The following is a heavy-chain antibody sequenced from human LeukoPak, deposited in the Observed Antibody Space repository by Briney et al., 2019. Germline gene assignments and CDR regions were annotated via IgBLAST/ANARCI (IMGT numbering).Heavy chain of an antibody. CDR1: GFTVSSNY. V-gene: IGHV3-53*01. J-gene: IGHJ5*02. CDR3: ARVDSRWFDP. Sequence: GGSLRLSCAASGFTVSSNYMSWVRQAPGKGLEWGSVIYSGGSTYYADSVKGRFTISRDNSKNTLYLQMNSLRAEDTAVYYCARVDSRWFDPWGQGTLVTVSS. CDR2: IYSGGST.